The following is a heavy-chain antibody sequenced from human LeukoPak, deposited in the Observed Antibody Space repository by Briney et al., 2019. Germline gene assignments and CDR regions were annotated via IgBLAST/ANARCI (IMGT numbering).Heavy chain of an antibody. Sequence: RASVKISCKTSGSTFSNYGVTWVRQAPGQRFEWMGWIDTTTQNTKYTQPFQGRITVTTDSSRHTAYMELRSLRSDDTAIYYWATSSGDSSAWVDFWGRGTLVIVSP. D-gene: IGHD3-22*01. CDR1: GSTFSNYG. J-gene: IGHJ5*01. V-gene: IGHV1-18*01. CDR2: IDTTTQNT. CDR3: ATSSGDSSAWVDF.